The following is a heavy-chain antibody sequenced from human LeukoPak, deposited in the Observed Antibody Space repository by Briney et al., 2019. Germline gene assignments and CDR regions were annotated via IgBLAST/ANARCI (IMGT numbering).Heavy chain of an antibody. V-gene: IGHV1-2*06. J-gene: IGHJ5*02. CDR2: INPNSGGT. D-gene: IGHD6-13*01. Sequence: ASVKVSCKASGYTFTGYYMHWVRQAPGQGLEWMGRINPNSGGTNYAQKFQGRVTMTRDTSISTAYMELSRLRSDDTAVYYCARSRIAPAGTVVGFDPGGQGTLVPVSS. CDR3: ARSRIAPAGTVVGFDP. CDR1: GYTFTGYY.